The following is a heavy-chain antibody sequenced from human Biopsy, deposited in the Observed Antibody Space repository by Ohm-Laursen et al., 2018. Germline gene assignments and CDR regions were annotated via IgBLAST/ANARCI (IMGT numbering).Heavy chain of an antibody. J-gene: IGHJ5*02. CDR3: ARGPGKLWSGYYA. Sequence: GSLRLSCAASGFTVSDNHISWIRQAPGKGLQWVSPIYSDGNTYYADSVKGRFTISRDIPRNTLYLRMNSLRAEDTAVYYCARGPGKLWSGYYAWGQGSLVSVSS. CDR2: IYSDGNT. CDR1: GFTVSDNH. D-gene: IGHD3-3*01. V-gene: IGHV3-53*01.